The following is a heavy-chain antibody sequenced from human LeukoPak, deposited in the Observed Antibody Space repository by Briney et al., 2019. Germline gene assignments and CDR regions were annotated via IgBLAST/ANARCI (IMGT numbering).Heavy chain of an antibody. CDR3: ARGFQKLVLDY. Sequence: PSETLSLTCAVYGGSFSGYYWSWIRQPLGKGLEWIGEINHSGSTNYNPSLKSRVTISVDTSKNQFSLKLSSVTAADTAVYYCARGFQKLVLDYWGQGTLVTVSS. V-gene: IGHV4-34*01. CDR2: INHSGST. J-gene: IGHJ4*02. D-gene: IGHD6-13*01. CDR1: GGSFSGYY.